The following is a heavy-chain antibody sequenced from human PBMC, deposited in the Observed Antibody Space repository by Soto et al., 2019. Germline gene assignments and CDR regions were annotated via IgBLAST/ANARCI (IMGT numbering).Heavy chain of an antibody. CDR3: AREYYSTTTWIDY. J-gene: IGHJ4*02. Sequence: ASVPVSFTSSGSTFTSYGIIWVRQTPGQGLEWMGWISAYNGNTNYAQKLQGRVTLTTDTSAATVFMELTRLTSDDTAVYFCAREYYSTTTWIDYWGQGTLVTVSS. CDR1: GSTFTSYG. V-gene: IGHV1-18*04. D-gene: IGHD1-26*01. CDR2: ISAYNGNT.